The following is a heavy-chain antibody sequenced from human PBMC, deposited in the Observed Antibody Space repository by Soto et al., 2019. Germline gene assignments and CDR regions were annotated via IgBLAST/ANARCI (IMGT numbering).Heavy chain of an antibody. CDR3: ARERNTGYDYSYYYGMDV. V-gene: IGHV3-30-3*01. CDR2: ISYEGSNK. Sequence: PGGSLRLSCAASGFTFSPHAMHWVRQGPGKGLEWVAVISYEGSNKYYADSVKGRFTISRDNSKNTLCLQMNSLRAEDTAVYYCARERNTGYDYSYYYGMDVWGQGTTVTVSS. CDR1: GFTFSPHA. D-gene: IGHD5-18*01. J-gene: IGHJ6*02.